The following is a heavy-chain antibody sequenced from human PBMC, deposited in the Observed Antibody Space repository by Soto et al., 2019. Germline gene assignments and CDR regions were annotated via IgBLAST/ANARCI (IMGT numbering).Heavy chain of an antibody. CDR3: ARGPTYDSSGYTPHY. CDR2: IYSGGST. J-gene: IGHJ4*02. CDR1: GFTLSSDY. D-gene: IGHD3-22*01. V-gene: IGHV3-53*01. Sequence: PGGSLRLSCAASGFTLSSDYMSGGRKSTGKGLEWVSVIYSGGSTYYADSGKGRFTISRDNSKNTLYLQMNSLRAEDTAVYYCARGPTYDSSGYTPHYWGQGTLVTVSS.